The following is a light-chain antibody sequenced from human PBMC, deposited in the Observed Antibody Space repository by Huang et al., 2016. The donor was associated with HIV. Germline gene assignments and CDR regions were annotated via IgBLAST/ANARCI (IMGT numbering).Light chain of an antibody. Sequence: IVLTQSPGTLSVSPGERAALSCRVSQSISRSYLVWYQQKPGQAPRLLIYGASSRATGIPDRFSGSGSGRDFTLTISRLEPEDFAVYFCQQYHSSPVTFGQGTRLEIK. CDR2: GAS. J-gene: IGKJ5*01. CDR3: QQYHSSPVT. V-gene: IGKV3-20*01. CDR1: QSISRSY.